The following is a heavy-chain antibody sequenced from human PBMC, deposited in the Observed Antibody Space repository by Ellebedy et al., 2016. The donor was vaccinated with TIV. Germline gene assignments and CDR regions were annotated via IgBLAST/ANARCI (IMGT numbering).Heavy chain of an antibody. CDR3: TKDKGTGGSCHDY. CDR2: ISYDGTDK. V-gene: IGHV3-30*18. D-gene: IGHD2-15*01. CDR1: GFTFSSYG. Sequence: PGGSLRLSCVASGFTFSSYGMHWVRQAPGKGPEWVAIISYDGTDKDYADSVKGRFTISRDNSKNTLYLQMNSLRAEDSAVYCCTKDKGTGGSCHDYWGQGTLVTVSS. J-gene: IGHJ4*02.